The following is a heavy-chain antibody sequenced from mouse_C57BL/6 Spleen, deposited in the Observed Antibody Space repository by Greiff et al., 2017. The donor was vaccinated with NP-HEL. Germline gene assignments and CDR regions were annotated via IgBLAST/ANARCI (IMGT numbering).Heavy chain of an antibody. V-gene: IGHV1-61*01. CDR1: GYTFTSYW. CDR3: ARSRFHAMDY. J-gene: IGHJ4*01. CDR2: IYPSDSEN. Sequence: QVQLQQPGAELVRPGSSVKLSCKASGYTFTSYWMDWVKQRPGQGLEWIGNIYPSDSENHYNQKFKDKATLTVDKSSITAYMQLSSRTSEDSAFYYCARSRFHAMDYWGQGTSVTVSS.